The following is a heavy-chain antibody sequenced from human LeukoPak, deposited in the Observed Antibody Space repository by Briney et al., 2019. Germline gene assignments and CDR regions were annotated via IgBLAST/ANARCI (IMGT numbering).Heavy chain of an antibody. CDR1: GYTFTGYY. V-gene: IGHV1-2*02. D-gene: IGHD6-13*01. CDR2: INPNSGGT. J-gene: IGHJ4*02. Sequence: SVTVSCKASGYTFTGYYLNWVRQAPGQGLEWMGRINPNSGGTNSGQKFQGRVTMTRDTSINTAYLELSSLTFDDTAVYYCARVDAASLAVHYWGQGTLVTVFS. CDR3: ARVDAASLAVHY.